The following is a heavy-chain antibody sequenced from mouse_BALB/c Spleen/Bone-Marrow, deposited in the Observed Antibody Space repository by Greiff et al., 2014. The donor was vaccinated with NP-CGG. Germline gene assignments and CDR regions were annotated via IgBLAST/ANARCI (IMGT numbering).Heavy chain of an antibody. D-gene: IGHD1-1*01. Sequence: VQLQQSGAELAKPGASVKMSCKASGYTFTTNWMHWVKQRPGQGLEWIGYINPSTGYTEYIQKFKDKATLTADKSSSTAYMQLNSLTSEDSSVYYCVLITPVVSDYWGQGTTLTVSS. CDR3: VLITPVVSDY. V-gene: IGHV1-7*01. J-gene: IGHJ2*01. CDR2: INPSTGYT. CDR1: GYTFTTNW.